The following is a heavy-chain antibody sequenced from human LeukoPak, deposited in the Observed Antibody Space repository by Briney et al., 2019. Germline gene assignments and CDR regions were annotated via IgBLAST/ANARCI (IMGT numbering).Heavy chain of an antibody. D-gene: IGHD3-16*02. CDR3: AKVLFGGVIVYYFDY. CDR2: ISGSGGST. Sequence: GGSLRLSCAASGFTFRSYAMSGVRQAPGKGLEWVSAISGSGGSTYYADSVKGRFTISRDNSKNTLYLQMNSLRAEDTAVYYCAKVLFGGVIVYYFDYWGQGTLVTVSS. CDR1: GFTFRSYA. J-gene: IGHJ4*02. V-gene: IGHV3-23*01.